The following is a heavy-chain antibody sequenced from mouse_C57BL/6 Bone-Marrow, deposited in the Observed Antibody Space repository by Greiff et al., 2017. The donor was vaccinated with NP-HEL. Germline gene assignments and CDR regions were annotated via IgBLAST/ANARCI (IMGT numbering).Heavy chain of an antibody. J-gene: IGHJ2*01. CDR1: GFSFNTYA. CDR3: VRLGQAWWDYFDC. D-gene: IGHD1-1*02. V-gene: IGHV10-1*01. Sequence: EVKVVESGGGLVQPKGSLKLSCAASGFSFNTYAMNWVRQAPGKGLEWVARIRSKSNNYATYYADSVKDRFTISRDDSESMLYLQMNNLKTEDTAMYYCVRLGQAWWDYFDCWGQGTTLTVSS. CDR2: IRSKSNNYAT.